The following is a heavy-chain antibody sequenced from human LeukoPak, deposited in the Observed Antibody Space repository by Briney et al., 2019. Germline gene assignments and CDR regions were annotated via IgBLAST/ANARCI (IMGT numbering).Heavy chain of an antibody. CDR2: ISPGGDDI. Sequence: PGKSLRLSCAPSGFTFSDYHMSWIRQARGKGLEWISYISPGGDDIYYADSVKGRFTISRDNAKKSLDLQMNSLTAEDTAEYYCAGGRDITVAGPGGYFDYWGQGALVTVSS. D-gene: IGHD6-19*01. J-gene: IGHJ4*02. CDR3: AGGRDITVAGPGGYFDY. V-gene: IGHV3-11*01. CDR1: GFTFSDYH.